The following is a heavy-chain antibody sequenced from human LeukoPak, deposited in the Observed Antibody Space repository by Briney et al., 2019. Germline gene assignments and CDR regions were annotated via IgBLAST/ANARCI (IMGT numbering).Heavy chain of an antibody. V-gene: IGHV3-11*01. CDR3: ARDRRHLRGYFDL. Sequence: PGGSLRLSCAASGFTFSDYYMSWIRQAPGKRLEWVSYISSSGSTIYYADSVKGRFTISRDNAKSSLYLQLNSLRAEDTAVYYCARDRRHLRGYFDLWGRGTLVTVSS. CDR2: ISSSGSTI. J-gene: IGHJ2*01. CDR1: GFTFSDYY.